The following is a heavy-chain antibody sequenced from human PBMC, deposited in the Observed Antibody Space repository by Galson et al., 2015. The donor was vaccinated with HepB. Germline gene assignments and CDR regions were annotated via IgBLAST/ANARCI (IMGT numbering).Heavy chain of an antibody. CDR2: ISGSGDST. D-gene: IGHD2-15*01. J-gene: IGHJ4*02. Sequence: SLRLSCAASRFTFSSYAMSWVRQAPGKGLEWVSGISGSGDSTFYADSVKGRFTISRDNSKNTLYLQMNSLRAEDTAVYYCVKDLVVVAEWGQGTLVTVSS. V-gene: IGHV3-23*01. CDR3: VKDLVVVAE. CDR1: RFTFSSYA.